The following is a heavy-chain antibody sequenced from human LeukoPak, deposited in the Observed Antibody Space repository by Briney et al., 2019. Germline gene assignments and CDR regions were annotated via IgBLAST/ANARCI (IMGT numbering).Heavy chain of an antibody. J-gene: IGHJ5*02. D-gene: IGHD3-9*01. V-gene: IGHV1-8*01. CDR3: PRVDGIRYFDWLFPYSNWFDP. CDR2: MNPNSGNT. CDR1: GYTFTSYD. Sequence: GASLKVSCKASGYTFTSYDINWVRQATGQGLELIGWMNPNSGNTGYAQKFQGRVTMTRNTSISTAYMELSSLRSEDTAVFFFPRVDGIRYFDWLFPYSNWFDPWGQGTLVTVSS.